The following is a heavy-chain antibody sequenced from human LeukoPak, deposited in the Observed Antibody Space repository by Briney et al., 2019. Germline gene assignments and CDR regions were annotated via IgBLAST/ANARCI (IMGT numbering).Heavy chain of an antibody. D-gene: IGHD3-16*01. CDR3: ARVGSYGSPSDY. J-gene: IGHJ4*02. CDR1: GFTFSSYW. Sequence: GGSLRLSCAAPGFTFSSYWMHWVRQAPGKGLVWVSRINSDGSSTSYADSVKGRFTISRDNAKNTLYLQMNSLRAEDTAVYYCARVGSYGSPSDYWGQGTLVTVSS. CDR2: INSDGSST. V-gene: IGHV3-74*01.